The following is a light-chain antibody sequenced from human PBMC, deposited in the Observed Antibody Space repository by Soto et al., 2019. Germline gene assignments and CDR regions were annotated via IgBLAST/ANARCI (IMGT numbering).Light chain of an antibody. V-gene: IGKV3-11*01. CDR2: DAY. CDR3: QQRSNWPLT. CDR1: QSVSRY. Sequence: EIVLPLSPATLSLSTGATARVSCRASQSVSRYLAWYRQKHGQATRLIIFDAYNRDTGIPARVRGRVYGKDVTLTISRLETEEGAMDYGQQRSNWPLTFGQGTRLEIK. J-gene: IGKJ5*01.